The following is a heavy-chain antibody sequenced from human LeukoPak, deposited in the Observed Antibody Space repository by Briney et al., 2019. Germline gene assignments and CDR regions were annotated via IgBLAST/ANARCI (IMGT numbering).Heavy chain of an antibody. D-gene: IGHD2-15*01. CDR2: IYTSGST. CDR3: ARGGGAYCSGGSCYSPDYYFDY. J-gene: IGHJ4*02. V-gene: IGHV4-4*07. CDR1: GGSISSYT. Sequence: SETLSLTCTVSGGSISSYTWSWIRQPPGKGLEWIGRIYTSGSTNYNPSLKSRVTISVDTSKNQFSLKLSSVTAADTAVYYCARGGGAYCSGGSCYSPDYYFDYWGQGTLVTVSS.